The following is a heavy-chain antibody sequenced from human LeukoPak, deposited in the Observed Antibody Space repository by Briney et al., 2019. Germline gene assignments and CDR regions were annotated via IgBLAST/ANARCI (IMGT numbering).Heavy chain of an antibody. CDR1: GFTFSSYA. J-gene: IGHJ5*02. CDR3: ARDLVSYGDYEELYDWSDP. D-gene: IGHD4-17*01. Sequence: GGSLRLSCAASGFTFSSYAMHWVRQAPGKGLEWVAVISYDGSNKYYADSVKGRFTISRDNSKDTLYLQMNSLRAEDTAVYYCARDLVSYGDYEELYDWSDPWGQGTLVTVSS. CDR2: ISYDGSNK. V-gene: IGHV3-30*04.